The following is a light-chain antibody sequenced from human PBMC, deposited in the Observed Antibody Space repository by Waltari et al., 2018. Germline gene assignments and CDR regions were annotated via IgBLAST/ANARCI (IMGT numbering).Light chain of an antibody. Sequence: EIVMTQSPLSLPVTPGEPASISCRSSQSLLDNNGYNYLDWYLQKPGRSPQILIYLGSNRASGVPDRFSGSGSGTDFTLKISRVEAEDAGVYYCTEALQSVTFGQGTRLEIK. V-gene: IGKV2-28*01. CDR2: LGS. CDR1: QSLLDNNGYNY. CDR3: TEALQSVT. J-gene: IGKJ5*01.